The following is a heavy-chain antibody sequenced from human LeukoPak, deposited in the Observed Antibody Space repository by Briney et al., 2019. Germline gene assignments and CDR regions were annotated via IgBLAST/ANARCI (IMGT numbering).Heavy chain of an antibody. CDR2: ISYSGNT. CDR3: ARQSADDYVWGSVDY. CDR1: GGSISSSGFY. D-gene: IGHD3-16*01. J-gene: IGHJ4*02. Sequence: SETLSLTCTVSGGSISSSGFYWGWIRQPPGKGLEWIGSISYSGNTYYNPSLKSRVTISVDTSKSQFSLKLSSVTAADTAVYYCARQSADDYVWGSVDYWGQGTLVTVSS. V-gene: IGHV4-39*01.